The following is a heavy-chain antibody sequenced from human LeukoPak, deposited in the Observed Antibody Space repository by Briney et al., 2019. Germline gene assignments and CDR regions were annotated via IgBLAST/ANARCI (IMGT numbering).Heavy chain of an antibody. D-gene: IGHD4-17*01. Sequence: GGSLRLSCAASGFTFSSYEMNWVRQAPGKGLEWLSYISRSGTTIKYADSVKGRFTISRDNAKNSLYLQVNSLRAEDTAVYYCARIMITVTTSDYWGQGTLGTVSS. CDR3: ARIMITVTTSDY. V-gene: IGHV3-48*03. CDR2: ISRSGTTI. J-gene: IGHJ4*02. CDR1: GFTFSSYE.